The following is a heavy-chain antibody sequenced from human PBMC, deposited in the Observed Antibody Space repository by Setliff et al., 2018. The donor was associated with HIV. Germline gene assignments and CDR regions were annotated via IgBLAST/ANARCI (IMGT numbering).Heavy chain of an antibody. J-gene: IGHJ6*03. Sequence: SVKVSCKASGGTFSSYVISWVRQAPGQGLEWMGGIIPIFGTANYAQKFQGRVTITTDESTSTVYMELSSLRSEDTAVYYCARDGDRIVVVGVKVDYYYYMDVWGKGTTVTVSS. V-gene: IGHV1-69*05. CDR1: GGTFSSYV. CDR3: ARDGDRIVVVGVKVDYYYYMDV. CDR2: IIPIFGTA. D-gene: IGHD2-2*01.